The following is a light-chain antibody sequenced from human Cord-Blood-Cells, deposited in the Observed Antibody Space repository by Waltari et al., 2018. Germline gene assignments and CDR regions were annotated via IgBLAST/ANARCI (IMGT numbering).Light chain of an antibody. Sequence: QSALTQPASASGSPGPSITISCTGTSSDVGGYNYVSWYQQHPGKAPKLMIYDVSNRPSGVSNCFSGSKSGNTASLTISGLQAEDEADYYCSSYTSSSTLVFGGGTKLTVL. V-gene: IGLV2-14*03. CDR3: SSYTSSSTLV. J-gene: IGLJ3*02. CDR1: SSDVGGYNY. CDR2: DVS.